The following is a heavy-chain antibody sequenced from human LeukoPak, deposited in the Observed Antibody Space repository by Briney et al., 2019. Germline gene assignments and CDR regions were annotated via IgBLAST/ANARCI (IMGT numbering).Heavy chain of an antibody. D-gene: IGHD1-26*01. Sequence: GGSLRLSCAASGFTFSSYAMSWVHQAPGKGLEWVSAIGGSGGSTYYADSVKGRFTISRDNSKNTLYLQMNSLRAEDTAVYYCAKDGGSYTYNWFDPWGQGTLVTVSS. V-gene: IGHV3-23*01. J-gene: IGHJ5*02. CDR3: AKDGGSYTYNWFDP. CDR1: GFTFSSYA. CDR2: IGGSGGST.